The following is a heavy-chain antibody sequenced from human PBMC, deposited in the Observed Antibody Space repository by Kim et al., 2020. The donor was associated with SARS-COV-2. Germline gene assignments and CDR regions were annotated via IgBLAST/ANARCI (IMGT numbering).Heavy chain of an antibody. CDR1: GGSFSGYY. V-gene: IGHV4-34*01. Sequence: SETLSLTCAVYGGSFSGYYWSWIRQPPGKGLEWIGEINHSGSTNYNPSLKSRVTISVDTSKNQFSLKLSSVTAADTAVYYCARAYGSYDYVWGSYRYPSIPLFDYWGQGTLVTVSS. CDR3: ARAYGSYDYVWGSYRYPSIPLFDY. CDR2: INHSGST. D-gene: IGHD3-16*02. J-gene: IGHJ4*02.